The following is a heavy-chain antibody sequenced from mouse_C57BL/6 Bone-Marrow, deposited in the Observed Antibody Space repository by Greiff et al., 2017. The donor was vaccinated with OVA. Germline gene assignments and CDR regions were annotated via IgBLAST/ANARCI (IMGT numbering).Heavy chain of an antibody. V-gene: IGHV1-55*01. J-gene: IGHJ3*01. Sequence: VQLQQPGAELVKPGASVKMSCKASGYTFTSYWITWVKQRPGQGLEWIGDIYPGSGSTNYPAKFKSKATLTVDTSSSTAYMQLSSLTSEDTAGYYCARQVRLPAGFAYWGQGTLVTVSA. CDR3: ARQVRLPAGFAY. D-gene: IGHD3-2*02. CDR1: GYTFTSYW. CDR2: IYPGSGST.